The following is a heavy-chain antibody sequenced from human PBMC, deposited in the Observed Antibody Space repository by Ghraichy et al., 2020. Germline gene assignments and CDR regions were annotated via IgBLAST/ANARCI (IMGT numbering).Heavy chain of an antibody. CDR1: GDSVSSNSAA. V-gene: IGHV6-1*01. CDR2: TYYRSKWSR. D-gene: IGHD2/OR15-2a*01. J-gene: IGHJ5*01. CDR3: ARELTTYNCFDS. Sequence: SQTLSLTCAISGDSVSSNSAAWNWIRQSPSRGLEWLGRTYYRSKWSRDHALSVKSRITISPDASNNQFALQLYSVTPEDTAVYYCARELTTYNCFDSWGQGTLVTVSS.